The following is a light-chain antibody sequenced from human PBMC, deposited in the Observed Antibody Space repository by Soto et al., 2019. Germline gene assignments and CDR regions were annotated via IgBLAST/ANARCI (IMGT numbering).Light chain of an antibody. J-gene: IGLJ2*01. V-gene: IGLV4-69*01. Sequence: QLVLTQSPSASASLGASVRLTCTLSSGHSSYAIACHQQQPEKGPRFLMRLDNDGSHIKGDGIPDRFSGSSSGAERYLTISSLQSDDEADYYCQTWGTGFQVFGGGTKLTVL. CDR3: QTWGTGFQV. CDR2: LDNDGSH. CDR1: SGHSSYA.